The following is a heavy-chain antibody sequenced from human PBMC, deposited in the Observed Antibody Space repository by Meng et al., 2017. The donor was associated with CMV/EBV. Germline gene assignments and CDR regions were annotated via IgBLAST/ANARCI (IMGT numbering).Heavy chain of an antibody. CDR1: GFTFSGSA. Sequence: GGSLRLSCAASGFTFSGSAMHWVRQASGKGLEWVGRIRSKANSYATAYAASVKGRFTISRDDSKNTAYLQMNSLKTEDTAVYYCTTSQYDFWSGYYHWGQGTLVTVSS. V-gene: IGHV3-73*01. CDR3: TTSQYDFWSGYYH. J-gene: IGHJ4*02. CDR2: IRSKANSYAT. D-gene: IGHD3-3*01.